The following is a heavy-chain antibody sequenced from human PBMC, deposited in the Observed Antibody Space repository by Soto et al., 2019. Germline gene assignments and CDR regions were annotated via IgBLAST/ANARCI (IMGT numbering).Heavy chain of an antibody. D-gene: IGHD2-2*03. CDR2: IWYDGSSK. CDR1: GFTFRSYG. Sequence: QEQLVESGGGVVQPGRSLRLSCVASGFTFRSYGMYWVRQAPGKGLEWVATIWYDGSSKYYADSVKGRFITSRDNSNNTLYLQLNSLRVDDTAVYYCARWIEFSAFDVWGQGTLVTVSA. V-gene: IGHV3-33*01. J-gene: IGHJ3*01. CDR3: ARWIEFSAFDV.